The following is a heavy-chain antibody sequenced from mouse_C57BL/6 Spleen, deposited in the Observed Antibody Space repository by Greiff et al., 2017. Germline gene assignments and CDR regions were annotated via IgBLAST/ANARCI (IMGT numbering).Heavy chain of an antibody. J-gene: IGHJ4*01. CDR2: INPSSGYT. V-gene: IGHV1-4*01. CDR3: ARNGNYDAMDY. D-gene: IGHD1-1*01. CDR1: GYTFTSYT. Sequence: QVQLKQSGAELARPGDSVKMSCKASGYTFTSYTMHWVKQRPGQGLEWIGYINPSSGYTKYNQKFKDKATLTADKSSSTAYMQLSSLTSEDSAVYYCARNGNYDAMDYWGQGTSVTVSS.